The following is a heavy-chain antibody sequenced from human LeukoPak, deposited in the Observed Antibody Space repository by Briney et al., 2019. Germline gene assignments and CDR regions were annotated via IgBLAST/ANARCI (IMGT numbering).Heavy chain of an antibody. CDR1: GFTFSSYS. CDR3: ARAQNDFWSGYPTKY. CDR2: ISSSSSYT. J-gene: IGHJ4*02. Sequence: GGSLRLSRTASGFTFSSYSMNWVRQAPGEGLEWVSSISSSSSYTYYADSVKGRFTISRDNAKNSLYLQMNSLRAEDTAVYYCARAQNDFWSGYPTKYWGQGTLVTVSS. V-gene: IGHV3-21*01. D-gene: IGHD3-3*01.